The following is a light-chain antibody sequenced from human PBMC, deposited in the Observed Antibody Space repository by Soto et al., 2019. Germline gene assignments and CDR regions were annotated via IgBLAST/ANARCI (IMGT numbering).Light chain of an antibody. CDR2: AVS. Sequence: QSALTQPASVSGSPGQSITISCTGTSSDVGAYNYVSWYQQHPGKAPKLMIYAVSNRPSGVSNRFSGSKSGNTASLTISGLQAEDDADYYCCSYAGSGTYVFGTGTKLTVL. V-gene: IGLV2-14*01. CDR3: CSYAGSGTYV. CDR1: SSDVGAYNY. J-gene: IGLJ1*01.